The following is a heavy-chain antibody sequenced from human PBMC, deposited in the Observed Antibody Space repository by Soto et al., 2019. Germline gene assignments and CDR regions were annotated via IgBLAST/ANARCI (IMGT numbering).Heavy chain of an antibody. D-gene: IGHD6-13*01. Sequence: GGSLRLSCAASGFTFSSYWMSWVRQAPGKGLEWVANIKQDGSEKYYVDSVKGRFTISRDNAKNSLYLQMNSLRAEDTAVYYCARPLWVQQHGGYYWGQGTLVTVSS. CDR2: IKQDGSEK. V-gene: IGHV3-7*05. CDR1: GFTFSSYW. J-gene: IGHJ4*02. CDR3: ARPLWVQQHGGYY.